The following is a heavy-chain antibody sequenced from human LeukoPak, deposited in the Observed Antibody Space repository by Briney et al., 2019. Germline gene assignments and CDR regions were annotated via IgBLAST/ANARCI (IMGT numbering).Heavy chain of an antibody. CDR2: IYYSGST. D-gene: IGHD6-19*01. J-gene: IGHJ3*02. V-gene: IGHV4-39*07. CDR1: GGSISSSSYY. CDR3: ARGDGGWLGAFDI. Sequence: PSETLSLTCTVSGGSISSSSYYWGWIRQPPGKGLEWIGSIYYSGSTYYNPSLKSRVTISVDTSKNQFSLKLSSVTAADTAVYYCARGDGGWLGAFDIWGQGTMVTVSS.